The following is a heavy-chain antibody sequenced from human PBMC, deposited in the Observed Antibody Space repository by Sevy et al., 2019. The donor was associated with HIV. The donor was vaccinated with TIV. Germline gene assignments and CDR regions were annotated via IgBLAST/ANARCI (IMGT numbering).Heavy chain of an antibody. J-gene: IGHJ5*02. CDR3: ANTSMVRGNWFDP. CDR2: ISGSGGST. Sequence: GGSLRLSCAASGFTFSSYAMSWDRQAPGKGLEWVSAISGSGGSTYYAYSVKGRFTISRDNSKNTLYLQMNSLGAEDTAVYYCANTSMVRGNWFDPWGQGTLVTVSS. CDR1: GFTFSSYA. D-gene: IGHD3-10*01. V-gene: IGHV3-23*01.